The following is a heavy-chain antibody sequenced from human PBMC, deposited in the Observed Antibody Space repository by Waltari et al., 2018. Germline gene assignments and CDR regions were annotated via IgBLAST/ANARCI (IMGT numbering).Heavy chain of an antibody. CDR3: ARSAYYDFWSGYPNYYYMDV. D-gene: IGHD3-3*01. J-gene: IGHJ6*03. CDR1: GGSFSGSY. V-gene: IGHV4-34*01. Sequence: QVQLQQWGAGLLKPSETLSLTCAVYGGSFSGSYWSWIRPPPGKGLEWIGEINHSGSTNYNPSLKSRVTISVDTSKNQFSLKLSSVTAADTAVYYCARSAYYDFWSGYPNYYYMDVWGKGTTVTISS. CDR2: INHSGST.